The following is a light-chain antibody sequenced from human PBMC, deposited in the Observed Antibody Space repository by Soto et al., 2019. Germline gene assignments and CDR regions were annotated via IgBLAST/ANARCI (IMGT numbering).Light chain of an antibody. CDR3: QAWDSSTACVV. V-gene: IGLV3-1*01. CDR1: KLGDKY. CDR2: QDS. J-gene: IGLJ2*01. Sequence: SYELTQPPSVSVSPGQTASITCSGDKLGDKYACWYQQKPGQSPVLVIYQDSKRPSGIPERISGSNSGNTATLTISGTQAMDEADYYCQAWDSSTACVVFGGGTKLTVL.